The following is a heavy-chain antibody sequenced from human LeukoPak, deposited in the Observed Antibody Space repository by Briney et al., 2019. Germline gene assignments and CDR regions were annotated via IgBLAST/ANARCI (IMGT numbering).Heavy chain of an antibody. CDR3: ARLGLPDY. J-gene: IGHJ4*02. V-gene: IGHV3-74*01. CDR2: INSDASDT. CDR1: GFTFSRHW. Sequence: QPGGSLRLSCAASGFTFSRHWMHWVRQAPGKGLVWISRINSDASDTNYADFVKGRFTISRDNAKNSLYLQMNSLRAEDTAVYYCARLGLPDYWGQGILVTVSS. D-gene: IGHD2-21*01.